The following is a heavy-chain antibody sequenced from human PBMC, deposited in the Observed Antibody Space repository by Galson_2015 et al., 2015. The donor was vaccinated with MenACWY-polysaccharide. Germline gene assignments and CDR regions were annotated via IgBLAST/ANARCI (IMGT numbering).Heavy chain of an antibody. CDR1: GFTFSSYS. CDR2: ISYDGSNK. D-gene: IGHD5-24*01. J-gene: IGHJ4*02. Sequence: SLRLSCAASGFTFSSYSMNWVRQAPGKGLEWVAVISYDGSNKYYADSVKGRFTISRDNSKNTLYLQMNSLRAEDTAVYYCAKGDGYNSGVLDYWGQGTLVTVSS. V-gene: IGHV3-30*18. CDR3: AKGDGYNSGVLDY.